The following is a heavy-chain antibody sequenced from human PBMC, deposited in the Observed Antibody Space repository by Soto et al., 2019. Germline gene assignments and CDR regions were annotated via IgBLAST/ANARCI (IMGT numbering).Heavy chain of an antibody. CDR2: ISSSSSYI. D-gene: IGHD3-22*01. Sequence: GGSLRLSCAASGFTFSDYYMTWNRQAPGKGLEWVSSISSSSSYIYYADSVKGRFTISRDNAKNSLYLQMNSLRAGDTAVYYCARASLEPITMIVVVISHDAFDIWGQGTMVTVSS. J-gene: IGHJ3*02. V-gene: IGHV3-11*06. CDR3: ARASLEPITMIVVVISHDAFDI. CDR1: GFTFSDYY.